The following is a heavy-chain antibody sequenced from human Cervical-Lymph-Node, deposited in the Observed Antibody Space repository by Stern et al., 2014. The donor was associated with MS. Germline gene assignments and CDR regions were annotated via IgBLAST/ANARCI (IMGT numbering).Heavy chain of an antibody. V-gene: IGHV2-70*04. Sequence: QVTLKESGPALVKPTQALTLTCTFSGFSLSTRGLRVSWIRQPPGKALEWLARIGWDDDKFYSTSLKTRLTISKDTSKNQVVFTMTNMDPVDTATYYCARSFYDYESAALGPFDYWGQGTLVTVSS. CDR2: IGWDDDK. CDR3: ARSFYDYESAALGPFDY. CDR1: GFSLSTRGLR. J-gene: IGHJ4*02. D-gene: IGHD3-22*01.